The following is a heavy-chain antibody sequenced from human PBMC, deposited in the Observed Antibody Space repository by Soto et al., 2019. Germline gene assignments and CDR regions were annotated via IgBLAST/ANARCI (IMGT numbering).Heavy chain of an antibody. V-gene: IGHV4-59*12. CDR2: LFYSGST. J-gene: IGHJ6*02. CDR3: ASSADDYPNGMDV. Sequence: QVQLQESGPGLVKPSETLSLTCTVSGGSISHYYWYWIRQPPGKGLEWIAYLFYSGSTNYNPSLKSRVTMSVETSKNQFSLKLSSVTAADTAVYYCASSADDYPNGMDVWGQGTTVTVSS. D-gene: IGHD3-16*01. CDR1: GGSISHYY.